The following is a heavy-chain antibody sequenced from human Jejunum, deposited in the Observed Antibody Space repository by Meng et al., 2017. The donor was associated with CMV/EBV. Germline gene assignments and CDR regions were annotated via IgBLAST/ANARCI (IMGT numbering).Heavy chain of an antibody. Sequence: CTVSGAFISRSRFYWGWIRQPPGKGLEWIGNIYRGGSTYYNPSLKSRVVISVDTSKNQFSLTLSSVTAADTAVYYCARDREQVYDYWGQGTLVTVSS. D-gene: IGHD5/OR15-5a*01. CDR2: IYRGGST. CDR1: GAFISRSRFY. J-gene: IGHJ4*02. CDR3: ARDREQVYDY. V-gene: IGHV4-39*07.